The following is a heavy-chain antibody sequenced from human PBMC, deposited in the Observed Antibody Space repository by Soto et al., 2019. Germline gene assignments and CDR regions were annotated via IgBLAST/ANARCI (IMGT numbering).Heavy chain of an antibody. CDR3: ARKYYGSGPIGAFDI. D-gene: IGHD3-10*01. V-gene: IGHV1-3*01. Sequence: ASVKVSYKASGYTFTSYAMHCVRQAPGQRLEWMGWINAGNGNTKYSQKFQGRVTITRDTSASTAYMELSSLRSEDTAVYYCARKYYGSGPIGAFDIWGQGTMVTVSS. CDR2: INAGNGNT. CDR1: GYTFTSYA. J-gene: IGHJ3*02.